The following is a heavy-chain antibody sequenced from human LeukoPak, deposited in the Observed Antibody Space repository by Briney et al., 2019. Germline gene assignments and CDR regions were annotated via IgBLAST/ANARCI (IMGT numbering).Heavy chain of an antibody. V-gene: IGHV1-2*02. J-gene: IGHJ6*02. CDR3: ARDQAIVVVPAAMWDYYYGMDV. Sequence: ASVKVSCKASGYTFTGYYMHWVRQAPGQGLEWMGWINPNSGGTNYAQKFQGRVTMTRDTSISTAYTELSRLRSDDTAVYYCARDQAIVVVPAAMWDYYYGMDVWGQGTTVTVSS. CDR1: GYTFTGYY. D-gene: IGHD2-2*01. CDR2: INPNSGGT.